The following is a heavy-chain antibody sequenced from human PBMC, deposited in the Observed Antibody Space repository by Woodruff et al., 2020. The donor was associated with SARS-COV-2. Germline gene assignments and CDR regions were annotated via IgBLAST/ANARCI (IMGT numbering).Heavy chain of an antibody. D-gene: IGHD3-22*01. J-gene: IGHJ4*02. V-gene: IGHV3-15*01. Sequence: DYAAPVKGRFTISRDDSKNTLYLQMNSLKTEDTAVYYWSTDPDDSTGGWGQGTLVTVSS. CDR3: STDPDDSTGG.